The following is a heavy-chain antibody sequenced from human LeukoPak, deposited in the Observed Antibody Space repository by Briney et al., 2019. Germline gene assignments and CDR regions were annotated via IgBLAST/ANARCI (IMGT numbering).Heavy chain of an antibody. D-gene: IGHD1-1*01. CDR3: ARDPAPATGAFDI. V-gene: IGHV3-23*01. CDR1: GFTFSSYA. CDR2: ISGSGGST. J-gene: IGHJ3*02. Sequence: PGGSLRLSCAASGFTFSSYAMSWVRQAPGKGLEWVSAISGSGGSTYYADSVKGRFTTSRDTSKNTLYLQMNSLRVDDTAVYYCARDPAPATGAFDIWGQGTIVIIS.